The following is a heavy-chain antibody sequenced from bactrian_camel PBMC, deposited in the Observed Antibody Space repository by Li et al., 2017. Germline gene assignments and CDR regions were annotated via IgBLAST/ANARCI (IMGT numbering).Heavy chain of an antibody. D-gene: IGHD1*01. CDR2: LWGGGGSP. CDR3: AAAFLLPTRYARSWYMQSDYPY. V-gene: IGHV3-3*01. J-gene: IGHJ4*01. Sequence: HVQLVESGGGSVQTGGALRLSCIVSGDTFSNLCMAWFRQAPGKQREGVARLWGGGGSPYYVNAARGRFTISRVNAKNTVYLQMNSLKPEDTAMYYCAAAFLLPTRYARSWYMQSDYPYWGQGTQVTVS. CDR1: GDTFSNLC.